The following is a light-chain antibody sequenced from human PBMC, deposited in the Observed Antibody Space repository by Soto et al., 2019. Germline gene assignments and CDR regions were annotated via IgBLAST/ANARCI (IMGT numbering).Light chain of an antibody. CDR2: GAS. CDR3: QKYGSLSWT. CDR1: QSVGSDY. V-gene: IGKV3-20*01. J-gene: IGKJ1*01. Sequence: EIVLTQSPGPLSLSPGERATLSCRASQSVGSDYLAWYQQKPGQAPRILIFGASGRATGIPARFSGSGSGTDFTLTISRLEPEEFAVYYCQKYGSLSWTFGQGTKVEIK.